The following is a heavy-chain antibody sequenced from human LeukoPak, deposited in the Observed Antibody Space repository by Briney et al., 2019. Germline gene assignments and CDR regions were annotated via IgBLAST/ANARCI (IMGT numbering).Heavy chain of an antibody. CDR3: AEPSNYAVEYSSASRWFDP. D-gene: IGHD6-6*01. J-gene: IGHJ5*02. CDR1: GRSISSSSYY. CDR2: IYYSGST. V-gene: IGHV4-39*01. Sequence: PSETLSLTCTVSGRSISSSSYYWGWVRQPPGKGLEWIGSIYYSGSTYYNPSLKSPLTISVDTSKNQFSLKLGTLAAADTAVYYCAEPSNYAVEYSSASRWFDPWGQGTLVTVSS.